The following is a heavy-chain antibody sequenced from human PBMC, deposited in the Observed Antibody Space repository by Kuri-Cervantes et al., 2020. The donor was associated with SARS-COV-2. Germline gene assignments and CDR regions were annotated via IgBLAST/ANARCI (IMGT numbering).Heavy chain of an antibody. CDR1: GGSISSGDYH. J-gene: IGHJ4*02. CDR2: IYYSGST. CDR3: ASRLRLGELSLMLDY. D-gene: IGHD3-16*02. Sequence: LRLSCTVSGGSISSGDYHWSWIRQPPGKGLEWIGYIYYSGSTYYNPSLKSRVTISVDTSKNQFSLKLSSVTAADTAVYYCASRLRLGELSLMLDYWGQGTLVTVSS. V-gene: IGHV4-30-4*01.